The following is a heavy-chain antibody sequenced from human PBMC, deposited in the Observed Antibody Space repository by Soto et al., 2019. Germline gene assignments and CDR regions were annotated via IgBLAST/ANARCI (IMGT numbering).Heavy chain of an antibody. D-gene: IGHD5-18*01. V-gene: IGHV5-10-1*01. J-gene: IGHJ6*02. CDR1: GYTFTSYG. CDR2: IDPSDSYT. CDR3: AIRLRGYSYGYTGGMDV. Sequence: KVSCKASGYTFTSYGISWVRQMPGKGLEWMGRIDPSDSYTNYSPSFQGHVTISADKSISTAYLQWSSLKASDTAMYYCAIRLRGYSYGYTGGMDVWGQGTTVTVSS.